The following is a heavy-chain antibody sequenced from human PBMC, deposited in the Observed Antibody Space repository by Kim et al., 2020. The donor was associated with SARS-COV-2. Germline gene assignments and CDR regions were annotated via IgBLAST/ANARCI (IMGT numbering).Heavy chain of an antibody. CDR3: ARSTYYYDSSGYYYFDY. Sequence: LKSRVTISVDTSKNQFSLKLSSVTAADTAVYYCARSTYYYDSSGYYYFDYWGQGTLVTVSS. J-gene: IGHJ4*02. D-gene: IGHD3-22*01. V-gene: IGHV4-31*02.